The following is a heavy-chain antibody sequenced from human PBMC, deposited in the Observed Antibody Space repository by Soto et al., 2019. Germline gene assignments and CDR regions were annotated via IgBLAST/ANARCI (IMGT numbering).Heavy chain of an antibody. V-gene: IGHV2-5*02. CDR2: IYWDDDK. Sequence: QITLKESGPTLVKPTQTLTLTCTFSGFSLGTCGVGVGWIRQPPGKALEWLALIYWDDDKRYSPSLNSRLTITKDTSKNQVVLTMTNMDPVDTATYYCAHSRPPRLLDYWGQGTLVTVSS. D-gene: IGHD6-6*01. CDR3: AHSRPPRLLDY. CDR1: GFSLGTCGVG. J-gene: IGHJ4*02.